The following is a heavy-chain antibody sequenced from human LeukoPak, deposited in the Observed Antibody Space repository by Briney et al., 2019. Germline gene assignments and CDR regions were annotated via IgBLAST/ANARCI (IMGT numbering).Heavy chain of an antibody. CDR1: GGSISSYY. CDR2: IYYSGST. J-gene: IGHJ4*02. CDR3: ARVRSGSLGY. Sequence: SETLSLTCTVSGGSISSYYWSWIRQPPGKGLEWIGYIYYSGSTNYNPSLKSRVTISVDTSKNQSPLKLSSVTAADTAVYYCARVRSGSLGYWGQGTLVTVSS. D-gene: IGHD2-15*01. V-gene: IGHV4-59*01.